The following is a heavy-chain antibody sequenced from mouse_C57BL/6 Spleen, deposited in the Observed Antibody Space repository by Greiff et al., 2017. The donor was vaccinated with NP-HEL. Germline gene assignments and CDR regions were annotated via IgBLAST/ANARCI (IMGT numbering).Heavy chain of an antibody. Sequence: DVKLVESGGDLVKPGGSLKLSCAASGFTFSSYGMSWVRQTPDKRLEWVATISSGGSYTYYPDSVKGRFTISRDNAKNTLYLQMSSLKSEDTAMYYCARHPATMITTFLDVWGTGTTVTVSS. V-gene: IGHV5-6*02. J-gene: IGHJ1*03. D-gene: IGHD2-4*01. CDR2: ISSGGSYT. CDR1: GFTFSSYG. CDR3: ARHPATMITTFLDV.